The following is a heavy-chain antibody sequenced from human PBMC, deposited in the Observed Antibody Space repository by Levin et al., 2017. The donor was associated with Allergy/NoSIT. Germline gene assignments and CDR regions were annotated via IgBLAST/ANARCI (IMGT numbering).Heavy chain of an antibody. Sequence: GGSLRLSCAAFGFTFDDFAMHWVRQPPGKGLEWVSGISWNSGSIGYADSVKGRFTISRDNAKNSLYLQMNSLRGEDTALYYCTKVLGQYSNGVYSGDYYQGMDVWGQGTTVTVSS. CDR3: TKVLGQYSNGVYSGDYYQGMDV. J-gene: IGHJ6*02. CDR2: ISWNSGSI. CDR1: GFTFDDFA. V-gene: IGHV3-9*01. D-gene: IGHD2-8*01.